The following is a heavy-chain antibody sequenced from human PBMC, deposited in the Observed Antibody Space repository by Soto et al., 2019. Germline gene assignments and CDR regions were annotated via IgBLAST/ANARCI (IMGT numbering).Heavy chain of an antibody. CDR2: IYPGDSDP. J-gene: IGHJ4*02. CDR3: ARSPCGSDCYSVAPFDY. D-gene: IGHD2-21*02. V-gene: IGHV5-51*01. CDR1: GDSFTTYW. Sequence: GESLKISCKGSGDSFTTYWIGWVRQMPGKGLEWMGIIYPGDSDPRYSPSFQGQVTISADKSTNTAYLQWSSLKASDTAMYYCARSPCGSDCYSVAPFDYWGQGTLVTGSS.